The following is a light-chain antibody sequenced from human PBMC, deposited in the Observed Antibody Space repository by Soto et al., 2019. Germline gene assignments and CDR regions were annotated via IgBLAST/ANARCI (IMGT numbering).Light chain of an antibody. Sequence: QSVLTQPPSASGSPGQSVAISCTGTSSDVGSYNYVSWYQQHPGKAPKVIIYEVNKRPSGVPDRFSGSKSGNMASLTVSGLQAEDEADYYCSSHAAGGVFGGGTKLTVL. CDR1: SSDVGSYNY. J-gene: IGLJ3*02. CDR2: EVN. V-gene: IGLV2-8*01. CDR3: SSHAAGGV.